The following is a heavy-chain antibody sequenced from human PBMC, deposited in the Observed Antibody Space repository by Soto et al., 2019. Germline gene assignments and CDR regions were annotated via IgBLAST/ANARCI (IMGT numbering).Heavy chain of an antibody. D-gene: IGHD3-22*01. CDR1: GVSIISSGYS. J-gene: IGHJ4*02. V-gene: IGHV4-30-2*05. CDR2: IYHSGST. Sequence: PLETLSLTCAFSGVSIISSGYSLSWIRQPPGKGLEWIGYIYHSGSTYYIPSLKSRITINPDTSKNQFSLQLNSVTPEDTALYYCASSDRSGFGFDYWGQGTLVTVSS. CDR3: ASSDRSGFGFDY.